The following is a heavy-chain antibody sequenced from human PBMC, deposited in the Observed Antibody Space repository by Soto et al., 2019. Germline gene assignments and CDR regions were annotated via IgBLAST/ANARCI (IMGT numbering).Heavy chain of an antibody. CDR3: ARRRIGDY. J-gene: IGHJ4*02. D-gene: IGHD3-3*01. V-gene: IGHV4-59*08. CDR2: IYGSGST. Sequence: QVQLQESGPGLVKPWETLSLTCTVSGNSIGDYYWSWFRQSPGKGLEWIGYIYGSGSTNYNPSLKSRVTISADTSKNQVSLKLTSVTAAATAVYYCARRRIGDYWGQGPPITVSS. CDR1: GNSIGDYY.